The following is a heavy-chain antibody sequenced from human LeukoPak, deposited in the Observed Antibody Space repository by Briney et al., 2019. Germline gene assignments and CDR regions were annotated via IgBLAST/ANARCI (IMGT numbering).Heavy chain of an antibody. CDR2: TIGSGAST. V-gene: IGHV3-23*01. CDR3: AKSDASPNYYCSGGFFDS. J-gene: IGHJ4*02. D-gene: IGHD3-10*01. CDR1: GLTFSSNA. Sequence: GGTLRLSCAASGLTFSSNAMGWVRQAQGKGLGWVSATIGSGASTYYADSVKGWLTISRDNSKNTLSLQINSLRAEDTAVYYCAKSDASPNYYCSGGFFDSWGQGTLVTVSS.